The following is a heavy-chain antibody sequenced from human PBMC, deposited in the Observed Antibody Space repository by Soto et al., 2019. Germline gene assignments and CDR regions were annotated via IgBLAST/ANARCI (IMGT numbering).Heavy chain of an antibody. V-gene: IGHV1-69*13. J-gene: IGHJ6*02. CDR1: GGTFSSYA. D-gene: IGHD6-13*01. CDR3: ASNLPIIAAAGPYYYYGMDV. CDR2: IIPIFGTA. Sequence: ASVKVSCKASGGTFSSYAISWVRQAPGQGLEWMGGIIPIFGTANYAQKVQGRVTITADESTSTAYMELSSLRAEDTAVYYCASNLPIIAAAGPYYYYGMDVWGQGTTVTVSS.